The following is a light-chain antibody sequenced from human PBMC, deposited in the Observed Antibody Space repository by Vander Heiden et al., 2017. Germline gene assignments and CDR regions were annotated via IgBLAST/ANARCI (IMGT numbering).Light chain of an antibody. CDR2: EVN. V-gene: IGLV2-23*02. Sequence: SALTHPASVSGSPGQSIPISCTGTNTDVGDYCLVSWYQHPPGKAPKLIIYEVNKRPSGVPSRFSGSKSGNTASLTISGLQAEDEADYHCCSYATADTLVFGGGTKLTVL. J-gene: IGLJ2*01. CDR1: NTDVGDYCL. CDR3: CSYATADTLV.